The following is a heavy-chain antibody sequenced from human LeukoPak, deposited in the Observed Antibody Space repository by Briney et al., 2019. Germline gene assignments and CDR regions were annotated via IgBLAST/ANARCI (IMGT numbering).Heavy chain of an antibody. D-gene: IGHD3-10*01. CDR2: IYYSGHT. J-gene: IGHJ4*02. V-gene: IGHV4-39*01. CDR1: GDSISSSAYY. Sequence: SSETLSLTCSVSGDSISSSAYYWDWSRQPPGKGLEWIGNIYYSGHTRYNPSLKSRAAISIDTSKNQFSLKLSSVTAADTAVYYCARRYYYGSGSPEYWGQGTLVTVSS. CDR3: ARRYYYGSGSPEY.